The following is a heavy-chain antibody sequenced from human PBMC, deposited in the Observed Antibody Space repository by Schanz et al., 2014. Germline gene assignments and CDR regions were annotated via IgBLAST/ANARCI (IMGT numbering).Heavy chain of an antibody. CDR2: ISFDGRNT. J-gene: IGHJ5*01. D-gene: IGHD2-8*01. CDR3: AKWEDIVPEPEPMRGWFDS. V-gene: IGHV3-30*07. Sequence: DLVESGGGVVQPGRSLTLSCAVSTSLFSRSVIHWVRQAPGKGLEWVGFISFDGRNTGYAHSVKGRFIVSRDNSRATLFLQMDSLRAADTAFYYCAKWEDIVPEPEPMRGWFDSWGQGTLVTVSS. CDR1: TSLFSRSV.